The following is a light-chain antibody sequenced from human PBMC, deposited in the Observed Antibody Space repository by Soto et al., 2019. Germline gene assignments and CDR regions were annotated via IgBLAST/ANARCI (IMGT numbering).Light chain of an antibody. CDR2: ATS. Sequence: EIVLPKSPGTMSLSPGERSPLSCRASRSVSSRYLAWYQQKPGQAPRPLIYATSSRATDVPDRFSGSGSGTDFTLTIRRLEPEDLAVYYCQQYGNSLPWTFGQGTKVDIK. V-gene: IGKV3-20*01. J-gene: IGKJ1*01. CDR1: RSVSSRY. CDR3: QQYGNSLPWT.